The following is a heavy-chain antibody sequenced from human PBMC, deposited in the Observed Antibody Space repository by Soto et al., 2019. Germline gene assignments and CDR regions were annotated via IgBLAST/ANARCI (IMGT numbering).Heavy chain of an antibody. J-gene: IGHJ6*02. CDR3: VRDSISGSYYFYYYGMDV. V-gene: IGHV3-30*03. Sequence: QVPLVESGGGVVQPGRSLRLSCAASGFSFSRYGMHWVRQAPGKGLEWVAVISCDGSKKYDADSVKGRFTISRDNSKNTLYLQMNNLRPEDTAVYYCVRDSISGSYYFYYYGMDVWGLGTTVTVSS. D-gene: IGHD1-26*01. CDR1: GFSFSRYG. CDR2: ISCDGSKK.